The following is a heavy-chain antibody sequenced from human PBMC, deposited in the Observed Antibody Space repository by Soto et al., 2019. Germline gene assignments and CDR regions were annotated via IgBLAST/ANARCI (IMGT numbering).Heavy chain of an antibody. V-gene: IGHV1-69*13. CDR1: GGTFSSYA. CDR2: IIPIFGTA. J-gene: IGHJ4*02. Sequence: ASVKVSCKASGGTFSSYAISWARQAPGQGLEWMGGIIPIFGTANYAQKFQGRVTITADESTSTAYMELSSLRSEDTAVYYCAPLDLPDGYRTYDYWGQGTLVTVSS. D-gene: IGHD5-12*01. CDR3: APLDLPDGYRTYDY.